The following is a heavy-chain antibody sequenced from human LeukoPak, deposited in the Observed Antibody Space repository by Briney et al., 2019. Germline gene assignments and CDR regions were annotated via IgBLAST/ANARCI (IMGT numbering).Heavy chain of an antibody. D-gene: IGHD2-15*01. CDR3: ARVPCSGGSCPFDY. J-gene: IGHJ4*02. Sequence: SETLSLTCTVSGGSISSSSYYWGWIRQPPGKGLEWIGSIYYSGSTYYNPSLKSRVTIPVDTSKNQFSLKLSSVTAADTAVYYCARVPCSGGSCPFDYWGQGTLVTVSS. V-gene: IGHV4-39*07. CDR2: IYYSGST. CDR1: GGSISSSSYY.